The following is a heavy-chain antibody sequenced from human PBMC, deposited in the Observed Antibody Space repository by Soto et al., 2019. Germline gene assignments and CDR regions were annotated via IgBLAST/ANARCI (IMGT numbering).Heavy chain of an antibody. CDR3: ARGAHTGGYGMDV. CDR1: GFTFSSYG. Sequence: QVQLVESGGGVVQPGRSLRLSCAASGFTFSSYGMHWVRQAPGKGLEWVAVIWYDGSNKYYADSVKGRFTISRDNSKNTLYLQMNSLRVEDTAVYYCARGAHTGGYGMDVWGQGTTVTVSS. D-gene: IGHD1-26*01. J-gene: IGHJ6*02. V-gene: IGHV3-33*01. CDR2: IWYDGSNK.